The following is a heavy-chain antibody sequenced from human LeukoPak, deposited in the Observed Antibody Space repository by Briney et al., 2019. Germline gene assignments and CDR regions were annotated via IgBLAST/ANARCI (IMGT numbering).Heavy chain of an antibody. CDR2: ISYDGSNK. Sequence: GGSLRLSCAASGFTFSSYGMHWVRQAPGKGLEWVAVISYDGSNKYYADSVKGRFTISRDNSENTLYLQVNSLRAEDTAVYYCAKDDYGGKGFDYWGQGSLVTVSS. V-gene: IGHV3-30*18. D-gene: IGHD4-23*01. CDR3: AKDDYGGKGFDY. J-gene: IGHJ4*02. CDR1: GFTFSSYG.